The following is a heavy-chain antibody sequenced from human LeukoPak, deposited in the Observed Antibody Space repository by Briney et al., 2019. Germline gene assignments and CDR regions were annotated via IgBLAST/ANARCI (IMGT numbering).Heavy chain of an antibody. CDR2: INHSGST. V-gene: IGHV4-34*01. Sequence: SETLSLTCAVYGGSFSGYYWSWIRQPPGKGLEWIGEINHSGSTNYNPSLKSRVTISVDTSKNQFSLKLSSVTAADTAVYYCARLTYYDYVWGSYRQKYFDYWGQRTLVTVSS. CDR1: GGSFSGYY. CDR3: ARLTYYDYVWGSYRQKYFDY. J-gene: IGHJ4*02. D-gene: IGHD3-16*02.